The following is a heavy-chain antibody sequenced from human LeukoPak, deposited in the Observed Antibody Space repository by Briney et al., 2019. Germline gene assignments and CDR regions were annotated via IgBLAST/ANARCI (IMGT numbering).Heavy chain of an antibody. CDR1: GFTLSSYS. Sequence: PGGSLRLSCAASGFTLSSYSMNWVRQAPGKGLEWVSSISSSSSYIYYADSVKGRFTISRDNAKNSLYLQMNSLRAEDTAVYYCARERYSSSWYQFRANWFDPWGQGTLVTVSS. CDR3: ARERYSSSWYQFRANWFDP. J-gene: IGHJ5*02. D-gene: IGHD6-13*01. V-gene: IGHV3-21*01. CDR2: ISSSSSYI.